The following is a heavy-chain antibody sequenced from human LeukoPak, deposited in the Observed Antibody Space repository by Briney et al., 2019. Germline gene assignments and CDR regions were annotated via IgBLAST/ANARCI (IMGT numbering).Heavy chain of an antibody. CDR1: GFTFDDYA. Sequence: GGSLRLSCAASGFTFDDYAMSWVRQAPGKGLEWVSGISGSGGSTYYADSVKGRFTISRDNSKNTLYLQMNSLRAEDTAVYYCAKKSGVGYYYDSSGYYLDYWGQGTLVTVSS. J-gene: IGHJ4*02. CDR2: ISGSGGST. CDR3: AKKSGVGYYYDSSGYYLDY. D-gene: IGHD3-22*01. V-gene: IGHV3-23*01.